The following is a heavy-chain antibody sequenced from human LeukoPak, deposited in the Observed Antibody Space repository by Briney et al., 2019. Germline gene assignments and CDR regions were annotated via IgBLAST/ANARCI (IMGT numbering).Heavy chain of an antibody. Sequence: EWMGIINPSGGSTSYAQKFQGRVTMTRDTSTSTVYMELSSLRSEDTAVYYCAREDYYDSSGLRTWGQGTLVTVSS. CDR2: INPSGGST. J-gene: IGHJ5*02. D-gene: IGHD3-22*01. V-gene: IGHV1-46*01. CDR3: AREDYYDSSGLRT.